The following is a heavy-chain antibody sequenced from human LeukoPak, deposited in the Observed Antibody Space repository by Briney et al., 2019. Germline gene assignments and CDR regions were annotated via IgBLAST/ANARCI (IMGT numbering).Heavy chain of an antibody. J-gene: IGHJ4*02. Sequence: GASVKVSCKASGYTFTSYYMHWVRQAPGQGLEWMGIINPSGGSTSYAQKFQGRVTMTRDTSTSTVYMELSSLRSEDTAVYYCARPTQITIFGVVTSGYYFDYWGQGTLVTVSS. V-gene: IGHV1-46*01. CDR3: ARPTQITIFGVVTSGYYFDY. CDR2: INPSGGST. D-gene: IGHD3-3*01. CDR1: GYTFTSYY.